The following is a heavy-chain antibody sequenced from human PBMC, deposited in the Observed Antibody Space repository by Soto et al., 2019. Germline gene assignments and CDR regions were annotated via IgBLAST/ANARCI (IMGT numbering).Heavy chain of an antibody. J-gene: IGHJ5*02. V-gene: IGHV3-74*01. Sequence: EVQLVESGGGLVQPGGSLRLSGAAPGFTFSNYWMHWVRQGPGKGLMWVSRINPDGGRTTYADSVKGRFAIFRDNARNTLYLQMDSLRAEDTGIYYCARVKLGSYDWFDPWGQGTLVSVSS. CDR1: GFTFSNYW. CDR2: INPDGGRT. D-gene: IGHD3-16*01. CDR3: ARVKLGSYDWFDP.